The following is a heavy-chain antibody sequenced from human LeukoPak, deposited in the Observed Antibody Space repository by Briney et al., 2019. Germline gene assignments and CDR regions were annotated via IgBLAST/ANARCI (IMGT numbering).Heavy chain of an antibody. V-gene: IGHV5-51*01. D-gene: IGHD2-8*01. CDR2: IHPSSSAT. CDR1: GDGFDNYW. CDR3: ARPAHLAQLGVDWVDP. J-gene: IGHJ5*02. Sequence: GESLKISCRVSGDGFDNYWIGWVRHMSGEGLQWVAIIHPSSSATHYSPSFQGRVSISADKDITTAYLQWNSLRTSDTAIYFCARPAHLAQLGVDWVDPLGQGTLVNVSS.